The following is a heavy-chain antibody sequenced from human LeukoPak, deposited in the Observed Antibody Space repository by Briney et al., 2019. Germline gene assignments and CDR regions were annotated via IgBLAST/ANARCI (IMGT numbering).Heavy chain of an antibody. D-gene: IGHD3-22*01. CDR1: GVSFHNYY. Sequence: PSETLSLTCTVSGVSFHNYYWSWMGQPPGKGRKGMASVWQSGINNYNPPLRSGATISVDPSKNQSALSLSSVTAADTAVYYCARDNYDSRVMDYFDRWGQGPLVTVAS. V-gene: IGHV4-59*12. CDR3: ARDNYDSRVMDYFDR. J-gene: IGHJ4*02. CDR2: VWQSGIN.